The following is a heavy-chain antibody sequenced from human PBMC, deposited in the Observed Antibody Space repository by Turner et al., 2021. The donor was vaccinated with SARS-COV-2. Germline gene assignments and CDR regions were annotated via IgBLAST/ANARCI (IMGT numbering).Heavy chain of an antibody. Sequence: EVQLLESGGGFVQPGGSLRLSCAASGFTCSSYAMSWVRQAPGKGLEWGAAISGSGGSTYYADSVKGRFTISRDNSKNTLYLQMNSLRAEDTAVYYCAKADRVMIVVVITLFDYWGQGTLVTVSS. CDR1: GFTCSSYA. V-gene: IGHV3-23*01. D-gene: IGHD3-22*01. CDR2: ISGSGGST. CDR3: AKADRVMIVVVITLFDY. J-gene: IGHJ4*02.